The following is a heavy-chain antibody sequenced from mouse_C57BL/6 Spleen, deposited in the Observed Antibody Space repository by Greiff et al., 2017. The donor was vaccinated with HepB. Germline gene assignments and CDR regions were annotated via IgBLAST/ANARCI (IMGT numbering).Heavy chain of an antibody. CDR1: GFSFNTYA. J-gene: IGHJ4*01. CDR2: IRSKSNNYAT. Sequence: EVKLVESGGGLVQPKGSLKLSCAASGFSFNTYAMNWVRQAPGKGLEWVARIRSKSNNYATYYADSVKDRFTISRDDSESMLYLQMNNLKTEDTAMYYCVRGYSNMDYWGQGTSVTVSS. CDR3: VRGYSNMDY. V-gene: IGHV10-1*01. D-gene: IGHD2-5*01.